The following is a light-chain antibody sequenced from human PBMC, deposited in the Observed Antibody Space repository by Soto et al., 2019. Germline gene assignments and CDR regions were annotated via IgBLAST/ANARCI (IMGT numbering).Light chain of an antibody. J-gene: IGKJ1*01. CDR1: RIITTF. V-gene: IGKV1-39*01. Sequence: DIQMTQTQSSLSASEGDRVTITCRASRIITTFLNWYQQKPGKAPDLLIYGASSLQSGVPSRFSGSGSGTDFTLTISSLEPEDFAVYYCQQRSNWQTFGQRTKADIK. CDR2: GAS. CDR3: QQRSNWQT.